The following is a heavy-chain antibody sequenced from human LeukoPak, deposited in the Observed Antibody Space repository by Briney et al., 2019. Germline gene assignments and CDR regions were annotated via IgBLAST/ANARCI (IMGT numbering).Heavy chain of an antibody. D-gene: IGHD6-19*01. Sequence: SGTLSLTCTVSGGSISSSSYYWGWIRQPPGKGLEWIGSIYYSGSTYYNPSLKSRVTISVDTSKNQFSLKLSSVTAADTAVYYCARAPYSSGWYIDYWGQGTLVTVSS. CDR3: ARAPYSSGWYIDY. CDR1: GGSISSSSYY. J-gene: IGHJ4*02. CDR2: IYYSGST. V-gene: IGHV4-39*07.